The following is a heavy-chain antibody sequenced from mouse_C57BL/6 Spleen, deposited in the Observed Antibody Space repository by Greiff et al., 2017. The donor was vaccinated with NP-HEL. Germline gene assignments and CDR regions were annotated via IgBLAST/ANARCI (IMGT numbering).Heavy chain of an antibody. CDR1: GYTFTSYW. D-gene: IGHD2-1*01. Sequence: VQLQQPGAELVMPGASVKLSCKASGYTFTSYWMHWVKQRPGQGLEWIGEIDPSDSYTNYNQKFKGKSTLTVDKSSSTAYMQLSSLTSEDSAVYYCASEGNLPFAYWGQGTLVTVSA. V-gene: IGHV1-69*01. CDR2: IDPSDSYT. CDR3: ASEGNLPFAY. J-gene: IGHJ3*01.